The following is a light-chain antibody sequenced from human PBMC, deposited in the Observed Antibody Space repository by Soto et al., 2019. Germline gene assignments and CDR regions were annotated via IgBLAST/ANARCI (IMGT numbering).Light chain of an antibody. Sequence: QSALTQPPSVSGAPGQRVTISCTGSSSNIGAGYDVHWYQQLPGTATKLLIYGNSNRPSGVPDRFSGSQSGTSASLAITGLQAEDEADYYCQSYDSSLSGVVFGGGTKLTVL. CDR2: GNS. V-gene: IGLV1-40*01. J-gene: IGLJ2*01. CDR3: QSYDSSLSGVV. CDR1: SSNIGAGYD.